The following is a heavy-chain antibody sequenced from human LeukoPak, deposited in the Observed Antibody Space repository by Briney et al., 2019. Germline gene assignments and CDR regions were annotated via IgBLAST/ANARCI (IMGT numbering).Heavy chain of an antibody. CDR2: LSGLSTST. J-gene: IGHJ4*02. CDR1: GFTFSNYV. Sequence: PGGSLRLSCTASGFTFSNYVMSWVRQAPGKGLEWVSALSGLSTSTYYADSVKGRFTISRDNAKNSLYLQMNSLRAEDTAVYYCAREGDIVLMVYALDYWGQGTLVTVSS. V-gene: IGHV3-21*01. D-gene: IGHD2-8*01. CDR3: AREGDIVLMVYALDY.